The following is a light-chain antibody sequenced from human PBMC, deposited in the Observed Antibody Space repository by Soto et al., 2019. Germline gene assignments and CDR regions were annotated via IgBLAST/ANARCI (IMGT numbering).Light chain of an antibody. V-gene: IGLV2-8*01. Sequence: QSVLTQPPSASGSPGQSVTISCTGTSSDVGGYNYVSWYQQHPGKAPKLMLFEVSKRPSGVPDRFSGSKSGNTASLTVSGLQAEDEADYYCSSYAGSNKLGVFGTGTQLTVL. CDR2: EVS. CDR3: SSYAGSNKLGV. J-gene: IGLJ1*01. CDR1: SSDVGGYNY.